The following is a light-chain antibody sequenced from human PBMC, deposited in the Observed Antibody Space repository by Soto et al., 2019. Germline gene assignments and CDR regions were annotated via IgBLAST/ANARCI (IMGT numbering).Light chain of an antibody. CDR1: SSDIGASNF. J-gene: IGLJ1*01. V-gene: IGLV2-8*01. CDR2: EVT. Sequence: QSVLTQPPSAPGYPGQSVTISCTGTSSDIGASNFVSWYQQHPGKAPKLVIYEVTKRPSGVPDRFSGSKFGNTASLTVSGLQTEDEADYYCSSFTGFSTVFGSGTKVTVL. CDR3: SSFTGFSTV.